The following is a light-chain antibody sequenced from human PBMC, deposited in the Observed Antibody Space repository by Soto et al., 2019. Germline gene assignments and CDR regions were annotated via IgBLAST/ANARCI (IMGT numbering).Light chain of an antibody. CDR1: QSVTTF. CDR2: DVS. Sequence: EIVLTQSPATLALSPGERATLSCRASQSVTTFLAWYQQKPGQAPRLLIHDVSSRATGIPARFSGSGSGTDFTLTISSLEPEDFVVYYGQHRSNSITFGQGTRLEIK. V-gene: IGKV3-11*01. CDR3: QHRSNSIT. J-gene: IGKJ5*01.